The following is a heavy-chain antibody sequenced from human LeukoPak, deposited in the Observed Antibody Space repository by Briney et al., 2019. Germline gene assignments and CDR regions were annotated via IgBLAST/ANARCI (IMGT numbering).Heavy chain of an antibody. CDR2: INPNSGGT. CDR1: GYTFTGYY. D-gene: IGHD4-17*01. V-gene: IGHV1-2*04. CDR3: ARADYGDYVPLFDY. Sequence: ASVKVSCKASGYTFTGYYMHWVRQAPGQGLEWMGWINPNSGGTNYAQKFQGWVTMTRDTSISTAYMELSRLRSDDTAVYYCARADYGDYVPLFDYWGQGTLVTVSS. J-gene: IGHJ4*02.